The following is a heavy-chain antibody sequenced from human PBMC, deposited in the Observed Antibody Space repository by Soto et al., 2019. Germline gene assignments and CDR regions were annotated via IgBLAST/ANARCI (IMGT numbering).Heavy chain of an antibody. Sequence: GGSLRLSCAASGFTFSSYWMSWVRQAPGKGLEWVANIKQDGSEKYYVDSVKGRFTISRDNAKNSLYLQMNSLRAEDTAVYYCARDGGGGATTDPDDAFDIWGQGTMVTVSS. CDR2: IKQDGSEK. CDR1: GFTFSSYW. CDR3: ARDGGGGATTDPDDAFDI. D-gene: IGHD1-26*01. V-gene: IGHV3-7*03. J-gene: IGHJ3*02.